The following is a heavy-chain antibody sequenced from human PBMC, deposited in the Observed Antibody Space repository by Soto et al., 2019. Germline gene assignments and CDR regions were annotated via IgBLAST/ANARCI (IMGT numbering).Heavy chain of an antibody. CDR1: GGSISSGGYY. CDR2: IYYSGST. J-gene: IGHJ3*02. D-gene: IGHD3-22*01. Sequence: QVQLQESGPGLVKPSQTLSLTCTVSGGSISSGGYYWSWIRQHPGKGLEWIGYIYYSGSTYYNPSLKSRGTISVDTSKNQFSLKLSSVTAADTAVYYCARYDNSGSHGVDIWGQGTMVTVSS. CDR3: ARYDNSGSHGVDI. V-gene: IGHV4-31*03.